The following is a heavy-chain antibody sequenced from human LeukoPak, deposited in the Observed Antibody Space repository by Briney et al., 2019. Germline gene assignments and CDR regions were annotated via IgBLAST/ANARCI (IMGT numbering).Heavy chain of an antibody. Sequence: PSETLSLTCNVSGGSIRGYYWSWIRQPPGKGLEWIGYIYSSGSTNYNPSLKSRVTMSVDTSKNQFSLKVSSVTAADTAVYYCARDPGYSGTYKNAYYYYYYMDVWGKGTTVTVSS. CDR2: IYSSGST. CDR1: GGSIRGYY. J-gene: IGHJ6*03. CDR3: ARDPGYSGTYKNAYYYYYYMDV. D-gene: IGHD1-26*01. V-gene: IGHV4-59*01.